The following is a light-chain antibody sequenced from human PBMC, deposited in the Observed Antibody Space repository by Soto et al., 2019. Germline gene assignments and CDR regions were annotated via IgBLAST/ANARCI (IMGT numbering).Light chain of an antibody. CDR2: AAS. J-gene: IGKJ1*01. CDR3: QQSYNTPWT. CDR1: QSINSY. Sequence: DIQMTQSPSSLSASVGDRVTITCRASQSINSYLNWYQQKPWKAPKLLIYAASNLKSGVPSRFSGSGSGTDFTLTISSLQPEDFATYYCQQSYNTPWTFGQGTEVEIK. V-gene: IGKV1-39*01.